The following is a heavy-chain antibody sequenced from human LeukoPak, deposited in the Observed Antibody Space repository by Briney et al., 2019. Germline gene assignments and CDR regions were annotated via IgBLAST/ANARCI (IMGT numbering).Heavy chain of an antibody. CDR2: IYYSGST. V-gene: IGHV4-59*12. J-gene: IGHJ4*02. D-gene: IGHD2-21*01. CDR3: AREGREGVISDY. Sequence: SETLSLTCTVSGGSISSYYWNWVRQPPGKGLEWIAYIYYSGSTSYNPSLKSRVTISVDTSKNQFSLKLSSVTAADTAVYYCAREGREGVISDYWGQGTLVTVSS. CDR1: GGSISSYY.